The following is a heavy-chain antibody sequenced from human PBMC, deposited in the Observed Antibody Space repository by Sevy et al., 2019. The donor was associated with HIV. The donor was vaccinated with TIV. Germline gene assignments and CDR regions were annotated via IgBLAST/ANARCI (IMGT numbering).Heavy chain of an antibody. Sequence: ASVKVSCKASGYTFTKYGISWVRQAPGQGLEWMGWINVYNGDTVYAQKVQGRVTVTTDTSTSTAYMELRSLRSDDTAVYYCARGLYSSSWEARFDPWGQGTLVTVSS. J-gene: IGHJ5*02. V-gene: IGHV1-18*04. CDR2: INVYNGDT. D-gene: IGHD6-13*01. CDR1: GYTFTKYG. CDR3: ARGLYSSSWEARFDP.